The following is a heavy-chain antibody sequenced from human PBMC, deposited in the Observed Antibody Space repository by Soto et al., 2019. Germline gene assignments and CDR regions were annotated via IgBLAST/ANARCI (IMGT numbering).Heavy chain of an antibody. V-gene: IGHV4-34*01. J-gene: IGHJ4*02. CDR1: GGSFSGYY. Sequence: PLETLPLTCAVYGGSFSGYYWSLIRQPPGKGLEWIGEINHSGYTNYNPSLKSRVTISVDTSKSQFSLKLSSVTAADTAVYYCARNEHYDMIFDYWGQGTLVTVPS. CDR3: ARNEHYDMIFDY. D-gene: IGHD3-9*01. CDR2: INHSGYT.